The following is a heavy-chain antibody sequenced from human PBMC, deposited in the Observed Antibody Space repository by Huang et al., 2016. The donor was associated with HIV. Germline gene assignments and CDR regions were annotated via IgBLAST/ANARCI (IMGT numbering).Heavy chain of an antibody. V-gene: IGHV3-7*01. CDR3: ARGFQAKPGDY. Sequence: EVHLVESGGGLVRPGRYLRLSCAASGFTFRSYWMNWVRQAPCGGLDWVANINLDGSERFYVDSVRGRFTISRDNANNSVSLQLNSLKAEDTGVYYCARGFQAKPGDYWGQGTLVTVSS. CDR1: GFTFRSYW. CDR2: INLDGSER. J-gene: IGHJ4*02.